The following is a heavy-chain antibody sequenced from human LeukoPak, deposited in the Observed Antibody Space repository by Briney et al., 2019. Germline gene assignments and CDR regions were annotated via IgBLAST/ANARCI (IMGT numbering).Heavy chain of an antibody. CDR1: GGTFSSYA. V-gene: IGHV1-69*05. J-gene: IGHJ5*02. CDR3: ARVGNIGYENWFDP. Sequence: ASVKVSCKASGGTFSSYAISWVRQAPGQGLEWMGGIIPIFGTANYAQKFQGRVTITTDESTSTAYMELSRLRSDDTAVYYCARVGNIGYENWFDPWGQGTLVAVSS. D-gene: IGHD5-12*01. CDR2: IIPIFGTA.